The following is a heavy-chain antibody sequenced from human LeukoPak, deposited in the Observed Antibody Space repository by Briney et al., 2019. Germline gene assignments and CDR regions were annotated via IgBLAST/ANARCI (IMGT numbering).Heavy chain of an antibody. CDR2: IYTSGST. CDR3: ASGGRYSDYFDY. J-gene: IGHJ4*02. CDR1: GGSISSGSYY. Sequence: PSQTLSLTCTVSGGSISSGSYYWSWIRQPAGKGLEWIGRIYTSGSTNYNPSLKSRVTISVDTSKNQFSLKLSSVTAADTAVYYCASGGRYSDYFDYWGQGTLVTVSS. V-gene: IGHV4-61*02. D-gene: IGHD1-26*01.